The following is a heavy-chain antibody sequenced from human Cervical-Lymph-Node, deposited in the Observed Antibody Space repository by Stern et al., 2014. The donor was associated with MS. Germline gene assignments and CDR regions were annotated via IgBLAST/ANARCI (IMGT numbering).Heavy chain of an antibody. CDR1: GYTFDGYH. D-gene: IGHD6-13*01. CDR2: ILPKTGYT. CDR3: ARDRDFSSWGDFDY. V-gene: IGHV1-2*02. Sequence: QVQLVQAGAEVKTPGASVKVSCKASGYTFDGYHVQWVRQGHGQGLAWMGWILPKTGYTNYAQKFQGRVSMTGDTSISTAYMELSGLTFDDTATYYCARDRDFSSWGDFDYWGQGTLVTVSP. J-gene: IGHJ4*02.